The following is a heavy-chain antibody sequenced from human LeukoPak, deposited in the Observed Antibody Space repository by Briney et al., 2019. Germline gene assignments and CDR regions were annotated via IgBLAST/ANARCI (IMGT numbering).Heavy chain of an antibody. Sequence: PSETLSLTCTVSGGSISTIGYYWGWIRQPPGKGLEWIGSIYYSGITYYNPSLKSRVTISIDTSNNQFSLALSSVTAADTAFYYCARDPKSAVAADWFDPWGQGTLVTVSS. CDR3: ARDPKSAVAADWFDP. CDR1: GGSISTIGYY. CDR2: IYYSGIT. J-gene: IGHJ5*01. V-gene: IGHV4-39*07. D-gene: IGHD6-19*01.